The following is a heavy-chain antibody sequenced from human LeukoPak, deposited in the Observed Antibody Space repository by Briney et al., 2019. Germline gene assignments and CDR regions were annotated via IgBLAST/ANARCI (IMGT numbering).Heavy chain of an antibody. CDR1: GGSISSSSYS. J-gene: IGHJ5*02. V-gene: IGHV4-39*01. Sequence: SETLSLTCTVSGGSISSSSYSWGWIRQPPGKGLEWIGSIYYSGSTYYNPSLKSRVTISVDTSKNQFSLKLSSVTAADTAVYYCARGSIFDPWGQGTLVTVSS. CDR3: ARGSIFDP. CDR2: IYYSGST.